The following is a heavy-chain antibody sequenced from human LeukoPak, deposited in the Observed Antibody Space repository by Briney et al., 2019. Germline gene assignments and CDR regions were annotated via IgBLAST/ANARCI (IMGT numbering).Heavy chain of an antibody. CDR3: ASRNGPQLLSVYDY. CDR1: GYTFSDYH. J-gene: IGHJ4*02. D-gene: IGHD2-8*01. V-gene: IGHV1-2*02. Sequence: ASVKVSCKASGYTFSDYHIHWVRQAPGQGLEWMGWIIPNSGVTNYAQKFQGRLTMTGDTSINTAYMELSRLTSDDTAVYHCASRNGPQLLSVYDYWGQGTLVTVSS. CDR2: IIPNSGVT.